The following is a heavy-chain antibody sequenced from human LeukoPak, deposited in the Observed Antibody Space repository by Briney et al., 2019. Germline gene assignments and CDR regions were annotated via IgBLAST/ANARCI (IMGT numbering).Heavy chain of an antibody. D-gene: IGHD4-23*01. CDR3: AKGWQGNSRALDY. J-gene: IGHJ4*02. Sequence: GGSLRPSCAASGFTFSDYAITWVRQAPGKGLEWVSAISGSGGTTYYADSVKGRFTISRDNSKNTLYLQMNSLRAEDTAIYFCAKGWQGNSRALDYWGQGTLVTVSS. V-gene: IGHV3-23*01. CDR1: GFTFSDYA. CDR2: ISGSGGTT.